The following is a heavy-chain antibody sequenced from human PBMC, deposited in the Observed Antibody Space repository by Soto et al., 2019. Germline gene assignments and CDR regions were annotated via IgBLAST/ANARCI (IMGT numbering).Heavy chain of an antibody. V-gene: IGHV5-10-1*01. CDR2: IDPSDSYT. CDR3: ARFGYYGSGSYEYYYYGMDV. D-gene: IGHD3-10*01. Sequence: GESLKISCKGSGYSFTSYWISWVRQMPGKGLEWMGRIDPSDSYTNYSPSFQGHVTISADKSISTAYLQWSSLKASDTAMYYCARFGYYGSGSYEYYYYGMDVWGQGTTVTVSS. CDR1: GYSFTSYW. J-gene: IGHJ6*02.